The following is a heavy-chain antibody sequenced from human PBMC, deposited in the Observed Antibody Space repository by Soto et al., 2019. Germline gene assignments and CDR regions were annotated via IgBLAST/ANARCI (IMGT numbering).Heavy chain of an antibody. CDR2: IYPGDSDT. Sequence: GESLKISCKGSGYSFTSYWIGWVRQMPGKGLGWMGIIYPGDSDTRYSPSFQGQVTISADRSISTAYLQWSSLKASDTAMYYCARRTATDDYSDYGDGMDVWGQGTTVTVSS. CDR3: ARRTATDDYSDYGDGMDV. J-gene: IGHJ6*02. CDR1: GYSFTSYW. V-gene: IGHV5-51*01. D-gene: IGHD4-17*01.